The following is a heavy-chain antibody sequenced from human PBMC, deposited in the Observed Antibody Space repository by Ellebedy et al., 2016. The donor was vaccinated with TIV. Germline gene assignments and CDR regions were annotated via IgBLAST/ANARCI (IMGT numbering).Heavy chain of an antibody. V-gene: IGHV4-34*01. J-gene: IGHJ4*02. D-gene: IGHD3-22*01. CDR2: INHSGST. CDR1: GGSFSDYY. CDR3: ARGLMGYDSSGYYYRFNFDY. Sequence: SETLSLTCAVYGGSFSDYYWSWIRQPPGKGLEWIGEINHSGSTNYNPSLKSRVTISVDTSKNQFSLKLSSVTAADTAVYYCARGLMGYDSSGYYYRFNFDYWGQGTLVTISS.